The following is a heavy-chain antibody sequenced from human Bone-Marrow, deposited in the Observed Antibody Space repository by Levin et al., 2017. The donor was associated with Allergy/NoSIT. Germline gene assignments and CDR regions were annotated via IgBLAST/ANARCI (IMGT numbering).Heavy chain of an antibody. V-gene: IGHV1-46*01. CDR2: INPSGGST. CDR3: ARDPDNYSYGYAHNYYYYYGMDV. D-gene: IGHD5-18*01. Sequence: ASVKVSCKASGYTFTSYYMHWVRQAPGQGLEWMGIINPSGGSTSYAQKFQGRVTMTRDTSTSTVYMELSSLRSEDTAVYYCARDPDNYSYGYAHNYYYYYGMDVWGQGTTVTVSS. J-gene: IGHJ6*02. CDR1: GYTFTSYY.